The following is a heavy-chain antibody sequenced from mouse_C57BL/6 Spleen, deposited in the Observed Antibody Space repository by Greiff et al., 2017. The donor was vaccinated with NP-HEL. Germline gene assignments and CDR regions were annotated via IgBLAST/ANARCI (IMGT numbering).Heavy chain of an antibody. V-gene: IGHV14-4*01. J-gene: IGHJ1*03. Sequence: VQLKESGAELVRPGASVKLSCTASGFNIKDDYMHWVKQRPEQGLEWIGWIDPENGDTEYASKFQGKAPITADTSSNTAYLQLSSLTSEDTAVYYCTTRGPVVATRYFDVWGTGTTVTVSS. CDR2: IDPENGDT. D-gene: IGHD1-1*01. CDR1: GFNIKDDY. CDR3: TTRGPVVATRYFDV.